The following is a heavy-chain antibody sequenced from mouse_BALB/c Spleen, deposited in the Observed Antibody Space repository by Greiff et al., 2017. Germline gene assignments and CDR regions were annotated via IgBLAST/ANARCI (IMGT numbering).Heavy chain of an antibody. D-gene: IGHD1-1*01. CDR3: AREGFGYYGSYYYAMDY. CDR1: GYAFTNYW. V-gene: IGHV1-63*01. Sequence: VKLMESGAELVRPGTSVKISCKASGYAFTNYWLGWVKQRPGHGLEWIGDIYPGSGNTYYNEKFKGKATLTADKSSSTAYMQLSSLTSEDSAVYFCAREGFGYYGSYYYAMDYWGQGTSVTVSS. J-gene: IGHJ4*01. CDR2: IYPGSGNT.